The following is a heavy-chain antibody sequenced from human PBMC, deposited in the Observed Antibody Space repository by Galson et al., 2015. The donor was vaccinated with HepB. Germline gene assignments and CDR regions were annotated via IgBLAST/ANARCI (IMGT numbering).Heavy chain of an antibody. Sequence: SLRLSCAASGFSFISYDMHWVRQAPGKGLEWVALISYDGSNKRNADSVKGRFTISRDNSKNTLYLQMNSLRAEDTAVYYCARVPHSSGYFFDYWGQGTLVTVSS. CDR3: ARVPHSSGYFFDY. CDR1: GFSFISYD. CDR2: ISYDGSNK. J-gene: IGHJ4*02. D-gene: IGHD3-22*01. V-gene: IGHV3-30*04.